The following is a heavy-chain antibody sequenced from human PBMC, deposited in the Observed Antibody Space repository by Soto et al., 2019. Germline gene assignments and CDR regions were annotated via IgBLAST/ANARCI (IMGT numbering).Heavy chain of an antibody. CDR3: AKVYILPMIVGMYEF. CDR1: GFTFSNYA. D-gene: IGHD3-22*01. CDR2: ISGSGGTT. Sequence: EVQLSESGGGLVQPGGSLRLSCAASGFTFSNYAMSWVRQAPGQGLKWVSGISGSGGTTHYADSVKGRFTISRDNSKNTLYLQMNSLRAEDTAIYYCAKVYILPMIVGMYEFWGQGTLVNVS. J-gene: IGHJ4*02. V-gene: IGHV3-23*01.